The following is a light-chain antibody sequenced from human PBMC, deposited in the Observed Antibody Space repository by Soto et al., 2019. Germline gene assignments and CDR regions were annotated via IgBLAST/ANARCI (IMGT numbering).Light chain of an antibody. CDR2: RNN. V-gene: IGLV1-47*01. CDR1: SSNIGSNY. CDR3: AAWDDSLSGREV. J-gene: IGLJ2*01. Sequence: QSVLTQPPSASGTPGQRVTISCSGSSSNIGSNYVFWYQQLPRTAPKLLIYRNNQRRSAVAARFSCSKSGTSASLAISGLRSEDEADYYCAAWDDSLSGREVFGGGTKVTVL.